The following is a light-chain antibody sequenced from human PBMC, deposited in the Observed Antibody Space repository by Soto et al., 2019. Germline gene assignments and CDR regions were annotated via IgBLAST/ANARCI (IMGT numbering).Light chain of an antibody. CDR3: QQYGSYWT. CDR1: QSVSSSY. Sequence: EIVLTQSPGTLSLSPGERATLSCRASQSVSSSYLAWYQQKPGQAPRLLIYRASSRATGIPDRFSGSGSGTDFTLTISRLEPEGFAVYYCQQYGSYWTFGQGTKVDIK. V-gene: IGKV3-20*01. CDR2: RAS. J-gene: IGKJ1*01.